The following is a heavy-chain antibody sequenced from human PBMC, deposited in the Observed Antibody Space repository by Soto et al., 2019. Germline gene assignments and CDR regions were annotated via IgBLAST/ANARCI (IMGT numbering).Heavy chain of an antibody. Sequence: EVQLVESGGGLVQPGGSVRLSCAASGFTFSRYWMSWVRQAPGKGLEWVANIKPDGSEKYFVDSVKGRFTMSRDNAKNSLYLQMKSLRAEDTAVYYCARGDYYDTSGPFSDAFDIWGQGTMVTVSS. V-gene: IGHV3-7*04. D-gene: IGHD3-22*01. CDR1: GFTFSRYW. CDR3: ARGDYYDTSGPFSDAFDI. CDR2: IKPDGSEK. J-gene: IGHJ3*02.